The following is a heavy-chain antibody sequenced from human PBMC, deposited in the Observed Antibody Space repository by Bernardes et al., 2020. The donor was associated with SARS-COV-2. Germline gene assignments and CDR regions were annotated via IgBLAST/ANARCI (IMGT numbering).Heavy chain of an antibody. CDR3: ARDRRPVTTRGEDGMDV. J-gene: IGHJ6*04. CDR2: MHYSGNT. D-gene: IGHD4-17*01. V-gene: IGHV4-59*01. Sequence: SETLSLTCTVSGGSMTTAHWTWIRRPPGKGLEWIGSMHYSGNTNYNPSLRSRLTISIDMSNNQFSLNLSSVTAADTAVYYCARDRRPVTTRGEDGMDVWGKGTTVTVSA. CDR1: GGSMTTAH.